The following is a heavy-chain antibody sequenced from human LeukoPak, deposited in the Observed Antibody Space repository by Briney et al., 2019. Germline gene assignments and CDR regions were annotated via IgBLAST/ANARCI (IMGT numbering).Heavy chain of an antibody. V-gene: IGHV3-48*04. CDR3: ARDEGIREDY. CDR1: GFTFSSYA. D-gene: IGHD2-15*01. Sequence: GRSLRLSCAASGFTFSSYAMHWVRQAPGKGLEWVSYISSSGSTIYYADSVKGRFTISRDNAKNSLYLQMNSLRAEDTAVYYCARDEGIREDYWGQGTLVTVSS. J-gene: IGHJ4*02. CDR2: ISSSGSTI.